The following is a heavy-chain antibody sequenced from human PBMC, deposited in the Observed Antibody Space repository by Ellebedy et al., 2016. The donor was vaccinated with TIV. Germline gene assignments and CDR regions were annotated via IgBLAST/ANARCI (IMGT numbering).Heavy chain of an antibody. V-gene: IGHV3-23*01. CDR2: ISGSGGST. J-gene: IGHJ2*01. Sequence: GESLKISCAASGFTFSSYAMSWVRQAPGKGLEWVSCISGSGGSTYYADSVKGRFTVSRDNAKNSLYLQMDSLRAEDTAVYYCAREDPGIGKTYWLIDLWGRGNLVTVSS. CDR1: GFTFSSYA. CDR3: AREDPGIGKTYWLIDL. D-gene: IGHD1-26*01.